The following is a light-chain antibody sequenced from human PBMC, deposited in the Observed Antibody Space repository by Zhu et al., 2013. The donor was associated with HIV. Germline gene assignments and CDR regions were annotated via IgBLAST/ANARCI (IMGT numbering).Light chain of an antibody. V-gene: IGLV2-23*02. CDR3: CSYAGSRV. CDR2: EVS. Sequence: QSALTQPASVSGSPGQSITISCTGTSSDIGYYNFVSWYQQHPGKAPKLILYEVSNRPSGISHRFSGSKSGSTASLTISGLQAEDEADYYCCSYAGSRVFGGGTKLTVL. CDR1: SSDIGYYNF. J-gene: IGLJ2*01.